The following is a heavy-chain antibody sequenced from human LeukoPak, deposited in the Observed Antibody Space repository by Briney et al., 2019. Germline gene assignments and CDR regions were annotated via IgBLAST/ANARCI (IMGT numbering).Heavy chain of an antibody. CDR1: GFTFSSLA. J-gene: IGHJ4*02. CDR2: ISDGGGGT. V-gene: IGHV3-23*01. CDR3: AKDRVCSGGSCYFDY. D-gene: IGHD2-15*01. Sequence: PGGSLRLSCAASGFTFSSLAMTWVRQAPGKGLEWVSGISDGGGGTSYADSVKGRFTISRDNSQSTLYLQMSSLRAEDTAVYYCAKDRVCSGGSCYFDYWGQGTLVTVSS.